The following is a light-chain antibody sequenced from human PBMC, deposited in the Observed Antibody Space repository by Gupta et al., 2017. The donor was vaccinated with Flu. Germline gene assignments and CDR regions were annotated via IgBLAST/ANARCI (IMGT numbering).Light chain of an antibody. J-gene: IGLJ2*01. CDR1: SSNIGAGYD. Sequence: QSVLTKPPSVSGAPGQTVTISCTGSSSNIGAGYDVHWYQQLPETAPNLLMYSNNNRPSGVPDRFSGSKSGTSASLAITGLQTEDEADYYCQSYDSSLSGSVFGGGTKLTVL. CDR3: QSYDSSLSGSV. CDR2: SNN. V-gene: IGLV1-40*01.